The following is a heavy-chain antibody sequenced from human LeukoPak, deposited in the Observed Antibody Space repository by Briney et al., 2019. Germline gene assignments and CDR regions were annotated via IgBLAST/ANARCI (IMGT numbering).Heavy chain of an antibody. J-gene: IGHJ5*02. V-gene: IGHV3-74*01. CDR1: GFTFSSYW. D-gene: IGHD3-16*02. Sequence: GGSLRLSCAASGFTFSSYWMHWVRQAPGKGLVWVSRINSDGSSTSYADSVKGRFTISRDNAKNTLYLQMNSLRAEDTAVYYCARPLSVTFGGVIDPWFDPWGQGTLVTVSS. CDR2: INSDGSST. CDR3: ARPLSVTFGGVIDPWFDP.